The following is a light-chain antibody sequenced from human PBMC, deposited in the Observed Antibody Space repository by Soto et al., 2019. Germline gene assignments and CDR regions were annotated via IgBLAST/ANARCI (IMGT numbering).Light chain of an antibody. CDR3: QHYNNWPPYS. V-gene: IGKV3-15*01. CDR2: GAS. Sequence: ETVMTQSPDTLSVSPGESATLSCRSSQAVSTNLAWFHQKPGQTPRLVLYGASKRATGIPARFSGSGSGRHFTLSISSRQSEDFGVYYCQHYNNWPPYSFGQGTKVEIK. CDR1: QAVSTN. J-gene: IGKJ2*03.